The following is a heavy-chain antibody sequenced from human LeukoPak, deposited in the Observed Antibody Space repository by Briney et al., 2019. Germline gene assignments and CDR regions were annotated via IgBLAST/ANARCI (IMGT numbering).Heavy chain of an antibody. Sequence: GGSLRLSCAASGFTFDDYAMHWVRQAPGKGLEWVSGISWNSGSIGYADSVKGRFTISRDNAKNSLYLQMNSLRAEDTALYYCAKTPARYCSSSRCYCFFDYWGQGTLVTVSS. V-gene: IGHV3-9*01. CDR2: ISWNSGSI. J-gene: IGHJ4*02. CDR3: AKTPARYCSSSRCYCFFDY. D-gene: IGHD2-2*01. CDR1: GFTFDDYA.